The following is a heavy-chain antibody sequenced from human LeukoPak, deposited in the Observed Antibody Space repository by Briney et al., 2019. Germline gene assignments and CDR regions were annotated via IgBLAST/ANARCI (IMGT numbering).Heavy chain of an antibody. Sequence: SVKVSCKAFGGTFSSYAISWVRQAPGQGLEWMGRIIPFLPVANYAQKFQGRVTMTRVTSTSTVYMELYSLRSEDTAVYYCARSYDYGDHFDYWGQGTLVTVSS. CDR1: GGTFSSYA. CDR3: ARSYDYGDHFDY. J-gene: IGHJ4*02. D-gene: IGHD4-17*01. CDR2: IIPFLPVA. V-gene: IGHV1-69*04.